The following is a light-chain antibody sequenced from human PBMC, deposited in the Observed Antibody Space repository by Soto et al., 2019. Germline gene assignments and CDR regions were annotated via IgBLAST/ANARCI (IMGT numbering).Light chain of an antibody. J-gene: IGLJ3*02. Sequence: QSVLTQPPSASGTPGQRVTISCSGSSSNIGGNTVNWYQQLPGTAPKLLMFANKERPSGVPDLFSASKFGTSASLAINGLQSVDVADYYCATWDDSLNGWVFGGGTKLTVL. CDR2: ANK. CDR3: ATWDDSLNGWV. CDR1: SSNIGGNT. V-gene: IGLV1-44*01.